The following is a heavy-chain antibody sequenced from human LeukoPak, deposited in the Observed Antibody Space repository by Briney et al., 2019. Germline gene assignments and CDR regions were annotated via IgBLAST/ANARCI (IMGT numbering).Heavy chain of an antibody. CDR2: IYYSGST. V-gene: IGHV4-59*01. CDR3: ARAGYYYGSGSYLY. CDR1: GGSISSYY. D-gene: IGHD3-10*01. J-gene: IGHJ4*02. Sequence: PSETLSLTCTVSGGSISSYYWSWIRQPPGKGLEWIGYIYYSGSTNYNPSLKSRVTISVDTSKNQFSLKLSSVTAADTAVYYCARAGYYYGSGSYLYWGQGTLVTVSS.